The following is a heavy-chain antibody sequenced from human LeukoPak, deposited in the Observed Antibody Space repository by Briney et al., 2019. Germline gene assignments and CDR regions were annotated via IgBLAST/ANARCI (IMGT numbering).Heavy chain of an antibody. CDR2: VNGYNGNT. V-gene: IGHV1-18*01. CDR3: ARDGGGSYYSD. D-gene: IGHD1-26*01. CDR1: GYTFSSYG. J-gene: IGHJ4*02. Sequence: ASVKVSRKASGYTFSSYGIIWARQAPGQGLEWMGWVNGYNGNTNYAQKFQGRVAMTTDTSTSTAYVELRSLRSDDTAVYYCARDGGGSYYSDWGQGTLVTVSS.